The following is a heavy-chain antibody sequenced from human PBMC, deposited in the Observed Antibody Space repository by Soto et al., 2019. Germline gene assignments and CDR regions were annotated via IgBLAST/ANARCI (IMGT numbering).Heavy chain of an antibody. D-gene: IGHD2-21*01. Sequence: QVQLVESGGGVVQPGRSLRLSCAASGFTFSSYGMHWVRQAPGKGLEWVAVIWYDGSNKYYADSVKGRFTIYRDNSKNTLYLQMNSLRAEDTAVYYCARSFIHWYFDLWGRGTLVTVSS. CDR3: ARSFIHWYFDL. CDR2: IWYDGSNK. V-gene: IGHV3-33*01. J-gene: IGHJ2*01. CDR1: GFTFSSYG.